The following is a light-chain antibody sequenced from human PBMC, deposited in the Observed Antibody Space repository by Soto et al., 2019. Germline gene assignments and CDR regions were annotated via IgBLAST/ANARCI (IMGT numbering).Light chain of an antibody. V-gene: IGKV3-15*01. Sequence: EIVMTQSPATLSVSPGERATLSCRASQSVRSNLAWYQQKRGQSPRLLIYGASTRATGIPARLSVSWSETQSTLSISSLQSVDFAVFYCQQYNSWAPALTFGQGTNVEIE. CDR2: GAS. CDR3: QQYNSWAPALT. CDR1: QSVRSN. J-gene: IGKJ1*01.